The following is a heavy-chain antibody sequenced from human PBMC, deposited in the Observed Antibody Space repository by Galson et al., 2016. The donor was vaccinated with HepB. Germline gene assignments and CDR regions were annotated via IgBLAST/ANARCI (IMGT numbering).Heavy chain of an antibody. Sequence: SLRLSCATSGFTFSSYWMTWVRQAPGKGLEWVANINQDGIEKYYVGSVEGRFTISRDNAKKSLYLQMDSLRAEDTAVYYCARSGEPSWGQGTTVTV. J-gene: IGHJ6*02. CDR1: GFTFSSYW. D-gene: IGHD4-17*01. CDR2: INQDGIEK. V-gene: IGHV3-7*01. CDR3: ARSGEPS.